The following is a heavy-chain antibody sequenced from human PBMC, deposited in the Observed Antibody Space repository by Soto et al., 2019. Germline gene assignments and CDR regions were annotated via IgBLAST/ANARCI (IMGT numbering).Heavy chain of an antibody. V-gene: IGHV3-33*05. CDR2: ILHDGGVQ. Sequence: QVQLVASGGGVVQPGRSLRRSCAASGFTFSKYGMHWVRQAPGKGLEWVAVILHDGGVQRYGDSVKARFTISRDNSKNTLYLQINSLRVEDTAVYYCARDDDRPDNGLDMWGQGTMVTVSS. CDR1: GFTFSKYG. J-gene: IGHJ3*02. D-gene: IGHD2-8*01. CDR3: ARDDDRPDNGLDM.